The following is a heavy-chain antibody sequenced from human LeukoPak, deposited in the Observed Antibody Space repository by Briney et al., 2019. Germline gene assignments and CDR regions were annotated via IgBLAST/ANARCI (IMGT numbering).Heavy chain of an antibody. J-gene: IGHJ3*02. CDR1: GFSFLESL. CDR3: ASRRDCYNLRGIEI. V-gene: IGHV3-74*01. CDR2: INTDGSDT. D-gene: IGHD5-24*01. Sequence: PGGSPRVSCAASGFSFLESLIYCVRQPPGEGLVGVSRINTDGSDTTYADSVKGRFTISRDNAKSTLYLQMNSLRAEDTAVYYCASRRDCYNLRGIEISGHGKTVTVSS.